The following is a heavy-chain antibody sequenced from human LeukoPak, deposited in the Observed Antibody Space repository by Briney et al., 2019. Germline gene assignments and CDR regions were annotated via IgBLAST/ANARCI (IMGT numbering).Heavy chain of an antibody. CDR1: GFTFSSYA. CDR2: ISGSGGST. D-gene: IGHD3-3*01. Sequence: GGPLRLSCAASGFTFSSYAMSWVRQAPGKGLEWVSAISGSGGSTYYADSVKGRFTISRDNAKNSLYLQMNSLRAEDTAVYYCARVGVLRFLEWSPDYWGQGTLVTVSS. J-gene: IGHJ4*02. CDR3: ARVGVLRFLEWSPDY. V-gene: IGHV3-23*01.